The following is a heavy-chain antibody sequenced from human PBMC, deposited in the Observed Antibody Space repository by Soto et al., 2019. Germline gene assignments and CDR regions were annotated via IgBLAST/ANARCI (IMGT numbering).Heavy chain of an antibody. V-gene: IGHV4-31*03. CDR3: PTRRRLQTAPSHTPQKTGLPY. Sequence: SETLSLPCTVSGGSISSGGYYWSWIRQHPGKGLEWIGYIYYSGSTYYNPSLKSRVTISVDTSKNKFSLRLSSVTAADTAVYYCPTRRRLQTAPSHTPQKTGLPYWGPGTLPTVSS. J-gene: IGHJ4*02. CDR1: GGSISSGGYY. D-gene: IGHD2-21*01. CDR2: IYYSGST.